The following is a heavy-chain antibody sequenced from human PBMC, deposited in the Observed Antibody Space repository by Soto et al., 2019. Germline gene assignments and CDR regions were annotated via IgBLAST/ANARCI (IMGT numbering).Heavy chain of an antibody. D-gene: IGHD3-22*01. CDR2: IIPVFGTP. V-gene: IGHV1-69*01. Sequence: QEQLVQSGAEVKKPGSSVKVSCKASGGIFSSFTINWVRQAPGQGLEWMGGIIPVFGTPNYAQKFQGRVTITADESTSTVYMERSSLRSEDTAVYYCARDRDNDTGGYLHDYWGQGTLVTVSS. J-gene: IGHJ4*02. CDR1: GGIFSSFT. CDR3: ARDRDNDTGGYLHDY.